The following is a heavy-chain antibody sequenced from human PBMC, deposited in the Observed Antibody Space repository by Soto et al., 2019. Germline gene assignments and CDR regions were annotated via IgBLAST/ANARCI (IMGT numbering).Heavy chain of an antibody. D-gene: IGHD6-13*01. CDR3: AREGPPKTGIAAAGGEPVDYYYYGMDV. CDR1: GYTFTGYY. J-gene: IGHJ6*02. CDR2: INPNSGGT. Sequence: GASVKVSCKASGYTFTGYYMHWVRQAPGQGLEWMGWINPNSGGTNYAQKFQGWVTMTRDTSISTAYMELSRLRSDDTAVYYCAREGPPKTGIAAAGGEPVDYYYYGMDVWGQGTTVTVSS. V-gene: IGHV1-2*04.